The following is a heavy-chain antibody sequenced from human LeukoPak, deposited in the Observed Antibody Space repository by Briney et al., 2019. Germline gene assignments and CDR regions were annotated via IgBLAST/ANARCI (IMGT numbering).Heavy chain of an antibody. CDR3: ARLTSGWTNWFDP. CDR2: IKQDGSEE. CDR1: GFAFSTYW. D-gene: IGHD6-19*01. J-gene: IGHJ5*02. Sequence: PGGSLRLPCAASGFAFSTYWMSWVRQAPGKGLGWVANIKQDGSEENYVDSVKGRFTISRDNAKNSLYLQMNSLKAEDTAVYYCARLTSGWTNWFDPWGQGTLVTVSS. V-gene: IGHV3-7*04.